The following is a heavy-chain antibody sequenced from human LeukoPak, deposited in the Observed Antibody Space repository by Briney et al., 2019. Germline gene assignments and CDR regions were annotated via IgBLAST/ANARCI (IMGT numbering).Heavy chain of an antibody. V-gene: IGHV3-23*01. CDR1: GFTFRSYA. D-gene: IGHD2-15*01. CDR2: ISGSGSST. J-gene: IGHJ3*02. Sequence: AGGSLRLSCGASGFTFRSYAMSWVRQAPGKGLEWVSAISGSGSSTYYVDSVKGRFTNSRDNSKNTLYLQMNSLRAEDTAVYYCASLAVVVAATDAFDIWGQGTMVTVSS. CDR3: ASLAVVVAATDAFDI.